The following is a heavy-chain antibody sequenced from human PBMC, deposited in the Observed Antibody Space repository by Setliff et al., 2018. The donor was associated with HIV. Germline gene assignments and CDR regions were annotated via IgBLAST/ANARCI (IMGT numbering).Heavy chain of an antibody. CDR1: GGPISNQY. CDR3: ARLRVSSSSQTFDH. Sequence: PSETLSLTCTVSGGPISNQYWSWIRQPQGKGLEWIGYIYYSGTTHYNPSLKSRVAMSVDTSKNQFSLDLTSVTPADTAVYYCARLRVSSSSQTFDHWGQGILVTV. CDR2: IYYSGTT. D-gene: IGHD6-6*01. J-gene: IGHJ4*02. V-gene: IGHV4-59*11.